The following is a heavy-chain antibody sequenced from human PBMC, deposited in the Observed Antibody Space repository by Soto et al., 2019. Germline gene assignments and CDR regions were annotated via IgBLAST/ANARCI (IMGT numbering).Heavy chain of an antibody. CDR3: AREYGSGSRFDS. J-gene: IGHJ4*02. D-gene: IGHD3-10*01. CDR2: ISAYNGNT. V-gene: IGHV1-18*01. CDR1: GYTFTSYG. Sequence: QVQLVQSGAEVKKPGASVKVSFKASGYTFTSYGISWVLQAPGHGLAWMGWISAYNGNTNYAQKIQGRVTMTTDTSPRTAYMELRSLRSDDTAVYYCAREYGSGSRFDSGGQGTLVTVSS.